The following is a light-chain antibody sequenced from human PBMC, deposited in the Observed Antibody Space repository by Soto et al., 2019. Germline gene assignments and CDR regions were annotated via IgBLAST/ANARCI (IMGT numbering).Light chain of an antibody. CDR3: AAWDDSLSGVV. CDR2: RNN. J-gene: IGLJ2*01. V-gene: IGLV1-47*01. CDR1: SSNIGSNY. Sequence: QSVLTQPPSASGTPGQRVTISCSGSSSNIGSNYVYWYQQLPGTAPKLLIYRNNERPSGVPDRFSGSKSGTSASLAISGLRSEDEADYSCAAWDDSLSGVVFGGGTQLTV.